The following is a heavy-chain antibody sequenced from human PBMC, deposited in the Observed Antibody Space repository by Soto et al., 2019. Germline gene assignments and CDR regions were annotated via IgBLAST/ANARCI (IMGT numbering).Heavy chain of an antibody. CDR1: GASISSGTFY. CDR2: IYYDGST. CDR3: ATSTLWFGEYYGMDV. D-gene: IGHD3-10*01. Sequence: SETLSLTCTVSGASISSGTFYWGWIRQPPGKGLESIANIYYDGSTYYNPSLKSRVTISLDTSKNQFSLKLSSVTAADTAVYYCATSTLWFGEYYGMDVWGQGSTVTVSS. V-gene: IGHV4-39*07. J-gene: IGHJ6*02.